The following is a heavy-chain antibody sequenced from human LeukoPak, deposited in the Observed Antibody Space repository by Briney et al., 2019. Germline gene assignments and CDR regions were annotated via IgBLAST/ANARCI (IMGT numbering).Heavy chain of an antibody. V-gene: IGHV1-18*01. Sequence: ASVKVSCKPSGYTFTTYGISWVRQAPGQGLEWMGWINTYSGDTNYAQKLQGRVTMTRDMSTTTDYMELSSLRSEDTAVYYCARDNSMEDTAWWFDPWGQGTLVTVSS. CDR1: GYTFTTYG. J-gene: IGHJ5*02. CDR2: INTYSGDT. D-gene: IGHD1-1*01. CDR3: ARDNSMEDTAWWFDP.